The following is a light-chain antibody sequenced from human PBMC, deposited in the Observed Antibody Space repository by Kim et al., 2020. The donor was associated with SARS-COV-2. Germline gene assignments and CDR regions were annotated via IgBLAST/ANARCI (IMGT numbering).Light chain of an antibody. J-gene: IGLJ1*01. CDR3: NSRDSSGNPNYV. V-gene: IGLV3-19*01. CDR1: SLRSYY. CDR2: GKN. Sequence: SSELTQDPAVSVALGQTVRITCQGDSLRSYYASWYQQNPGQAPVLVIYGKNNRPSGIPDRFSGSSSGNTASLTITGAQAEDEADYYCNSRDSSGNPNYVF.